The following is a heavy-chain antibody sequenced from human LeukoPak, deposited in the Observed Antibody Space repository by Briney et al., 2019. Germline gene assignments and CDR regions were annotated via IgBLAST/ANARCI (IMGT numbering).Heavy chain of an antibody. CDR1: GLTFSDYY. CDR2: ISPSSSYT. Sequence: GGSLRLSCAASGLTFSDYYMSWIRQAPGKGLEWISYISPSSSYTNYADSVKGRFTISRDNAKNSVYLQMNSLRAEDTAVYFCARVSGRTVVANLFYFGMDVWGQGTTVTVSS. D-gene: IGHD2-15*01. V-gene: IGHV3-11*06. J-gene: IGHJ6*02. CDR3: ARVSGRTVVANLFYFGMDV.